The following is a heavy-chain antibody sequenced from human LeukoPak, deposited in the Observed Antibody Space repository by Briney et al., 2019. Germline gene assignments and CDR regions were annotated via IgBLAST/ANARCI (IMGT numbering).Heavy chain of an antibody. V-gene: IGHV4-34*01. CDR2: INHSGST. J-gene: IGHJ4*02. CDR3: ARGRVMGSTSCLNY. CDR1: GGSFSGYY. D-gene: IGHD2-2*01. Sequence: SETLSLTCAVYGGSFSGYYWSWIRQPPGKGLEWIGEINHSGSTNYNPSLKSRVTISVDTSKNQFSLKLSSVTAADTAVYYCARGRVMGSTSCLNYWGQGTLVTISS.